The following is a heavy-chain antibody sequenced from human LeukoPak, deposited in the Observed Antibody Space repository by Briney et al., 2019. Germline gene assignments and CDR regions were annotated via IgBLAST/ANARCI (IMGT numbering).Heavy chain of an antibody. Sequence: GGSLRLSCAASGFTFSSYAMSWVRQAPGKGLEWVSSISVSGGSTYYADSVKGRFTISRDNSKNTLYLQMNSLRAEDTAVYYCATHDSSGFYYYFHYWGQGTLVTVSS. CDR2: ISVSGGST. CDR3: ATHDSSGFYYYFHY. CDR1: GFTFSSYA. D-gene: IGHD3-22*01. J-gene: IGHJ4*02. V-gene: IGHV3-23*01.